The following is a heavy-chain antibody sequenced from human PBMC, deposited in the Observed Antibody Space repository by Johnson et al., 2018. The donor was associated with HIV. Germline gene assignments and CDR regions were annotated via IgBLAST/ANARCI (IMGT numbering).Heavy chain of an antibody. V-gene: IGHV3-7*01. CDR2: IKQDGSEK. CDR3: AVIPLLRYFDCLYDAFDI. CDR1: GFTVSSYW. J-gene: IGHJ3*02. Sequence: VLLVESGGGLVQPDGSLRLSCASSGFTVSSYWMSWVRQAPGKGLEGGANIKQDGSEKYYVDSVKGRFTISRDNAKNSLYLQLNSLRAEDTAVYYCAVIPLLRYFDCLYDAFDIWATVTLVTASS. D-gene: IGHD3-9*01.